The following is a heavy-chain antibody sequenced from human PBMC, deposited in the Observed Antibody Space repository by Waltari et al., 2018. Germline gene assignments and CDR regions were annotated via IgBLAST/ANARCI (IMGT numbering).Heavy chain of an antibody. CDR1: DDSINTYIYH. D-gene: IGHD6-25*01. V-gene: IGHV4-61*02. Sequence: QVQLQESGPGLVKPSQTLSLTCTVSDDSINTYIYHWSWSRQSAGRGLVWIGRGYPDGTNGFQHPSIRSRVTISLDSSKGQVALELTSLTAADTAIYVCARYYPAAKDYMDVWGKGTTVTVSS. CDR3: ARYYPAAKDYMDV. J-gene: IGHJ6*03. CDR2: GYPDGTN.